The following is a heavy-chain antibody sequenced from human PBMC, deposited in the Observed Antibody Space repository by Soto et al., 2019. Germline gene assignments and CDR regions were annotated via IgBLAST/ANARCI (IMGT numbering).Heavy chain of an antibody. D-gene: IGHD3-3*01. J-gene: IGHJ3*01. Sequence: QVQLVQSGAEVRKPGSSVKVSCKAPGGTFSTYIISWVRQAPGQGLEWMGRIMPIPDITNYAQKFQGRVTVTADRSTSTAYMELTSLKSEDTAVYYCARDRITTRGDAFDLWGQGTMVTVSS. CDR1: GGTFSTYI. CDR3: ARDRITTRGDAFDL. V-gene: IGHV1-69*02. CDR2: IMPIPDIT.